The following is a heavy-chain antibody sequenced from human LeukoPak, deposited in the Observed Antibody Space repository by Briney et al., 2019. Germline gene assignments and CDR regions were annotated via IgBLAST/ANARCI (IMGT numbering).Heavy chain of an antibody. Sequence: PGGSLRLSCAASGFTFSSYGMHWVRQAPGKGLEWVAFIRYDGSNKYYADSVKGRFTISRDNSENTLYLQMNSLRAEDTAVYYCAKDLGITMVRGVPTAFDYWGQGTLVTVSS. CDR1: GFTFSSYG. V-gene: IGHV3-30*02. CDR3: AKDLGITMVRGVPTAFDY. J-gene: IGHJ4*02. D-gene: IGHD3-10*01. CDR2: IRYDGSNK.